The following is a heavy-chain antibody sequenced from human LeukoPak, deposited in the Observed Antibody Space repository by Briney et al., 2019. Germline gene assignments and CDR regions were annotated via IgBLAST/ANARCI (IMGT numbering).Heavy chain of an antibody. Sequence: GGSLRLPCAASGFSVRTNYMSWVPQAPGKGLEWVSVIYSGGTTRYADSVKGRFTISRDTSKNTLFLQMNSLRAEDTAVYHCVRAVPHNYYYDSSGYYGDAFDIWGQGTLVSVSS. CDR1: GFSVRTNY. CDR2: IYSGGTT. J-gene: IGHJ3*02. V-gene: IGHV3-53*01. D-gene: IGHD3-22*01. CDR3: VRAVPHNYYYDSSGYYGDAFDI.